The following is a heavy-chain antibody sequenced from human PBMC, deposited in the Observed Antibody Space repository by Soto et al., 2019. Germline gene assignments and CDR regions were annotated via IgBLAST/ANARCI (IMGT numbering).Heavy chain of an antibody. Sequence: GESLKISCKGSGYSFTSYWISWVRQMPGKGLEWMGIIYPGDSDTRYSPSFQGQVTISADKSISTAYLQWSSLKASDTAMYYCATSIAAAGTGNYYYGMDVWGQGTTVTVSS. CDR2: IYPGDSDT. CDR3: ATSIAAAGTGNYYYGMDV. D-gene: IGHD6-13*01. J-gene: IGHJ6*02. V-gene: IGHV5-51*01. CDR1: GYSFTSYW.